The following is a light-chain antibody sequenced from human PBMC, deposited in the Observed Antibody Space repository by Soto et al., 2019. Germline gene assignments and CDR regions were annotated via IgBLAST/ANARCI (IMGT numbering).Light chain of an antibody. Sequence: QSALTQPASLSGSPGQSITISCTGTSSDIGAYDYVYWFQQHSGKAPKLMISEVNNRPSGVSNRFSGSQSGNTAALTISGLQGENEAEYFFFSSATTTTHGFGTGTKGTV. J-gene: IGLJ1*01. CDR3: FSSATTTTHG. CDR1: SSDIGAYDY. V-gene: IGLV2-14*01. CDR2: EVN.